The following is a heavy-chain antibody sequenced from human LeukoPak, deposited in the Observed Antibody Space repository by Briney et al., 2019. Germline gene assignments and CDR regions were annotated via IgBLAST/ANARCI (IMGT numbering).Heavy chain of an antibody. Sequence: GSLRLSCAASGFTFSSYTMSWVRQAPGKGLEWVSTISGSGRYTFYADSVKGRFTISRDSSKNTLYLQMDSLRADDTAVYYCAKADVGATCFDCWGQGTLVSVSS. D-gene: IGHD1-26*01. CDR1: GFTFSSYT. V-gene: IGHV3-23*01. J-gene: IGHJ4*02. CDR3: AKADVGATCFDC. CDR2: ISGSGRYT.